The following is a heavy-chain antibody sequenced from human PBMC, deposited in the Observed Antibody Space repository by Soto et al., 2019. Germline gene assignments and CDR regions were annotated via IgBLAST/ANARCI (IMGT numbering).Heavy chain of an antibody. J-gene: IGHJ3*02. CDR3: AHARRRYDAFDI. V-gene: IGHV2-5*02. CDR2: IYWDDDN. Sequence: QITLKESGHTLVKPTQTLTLTCTFSGFSLSTSGVGVGWIRQPPEKALEWLALIYWDDDNRYSPSLKSRLTITKDTSKNQVVLTITNMDPVDTATYYCAHARRRYDAFDIWGQGTMVTVSS. D-gene: IGHD3-9*01. CDR1: GFSLSTSGVG.